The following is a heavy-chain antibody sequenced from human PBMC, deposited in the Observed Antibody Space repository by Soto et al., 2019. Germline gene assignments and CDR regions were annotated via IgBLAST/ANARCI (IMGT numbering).Heavy chain of an antibody. CDR1: GGTFSSYA. CDR3: ARTYYYGSGSHSDYYYYGMDV. CDR2: IIPIFGTA. D-gene: IGHD3-10*01. J-gene: IGHJ6*02. V-gene: IGHV1-69*12. Sequence: QVQLVQSGAEVKKPGSSVKVSCKASGGTFSSYAISWVRQAPGQGLEWMGGIIPIFGTANYAQKFQGRVTITADESTSXAXMXPSSLRSEDTAVYYCARTYYYGSGSHSDYYYYGMDVWGQGTTVTVSS.